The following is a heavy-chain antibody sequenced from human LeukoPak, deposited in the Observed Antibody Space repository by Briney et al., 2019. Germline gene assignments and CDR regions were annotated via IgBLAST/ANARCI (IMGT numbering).Heavy chain of an antibody. V-gene: IGHV3-21*04. CDR3: ATWELLNHYYYMDV. D-gene: IGHD1-26*01. Sequence: PGGSLRLSCATSGFTFSSYSMNWVRQAPGKGLEWVSSISSSSSYIYYADSVKGRFTISRDNSKNTLYLQMNSLRAEDTAVYYCATWELLNHYYYMDVWGKGTTVTISS. CDR2: ISSSSSYI. CDR1: GFTFSSYS. J-gene: IGHJ6*03.